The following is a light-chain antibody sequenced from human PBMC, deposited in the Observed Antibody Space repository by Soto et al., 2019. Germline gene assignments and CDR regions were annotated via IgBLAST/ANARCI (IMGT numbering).Light chain of an antibody. V-gene: IGLV2-14*01. CDR3: SPYTSSNTLL. CDR2: HVT. CDR1: SSDVGGYNF. Sequence: QSALTQPASVSGSPGQSITISCTGTSSDVGGYNFVSWYQQHPGKAPKLMIYHVTNRPSGVSHRFSGSKSGNTASLTISGLQAEDEADYYCSPYTSSNTLLFGGGTKLTVL. J-gene: IGLJ2*01.